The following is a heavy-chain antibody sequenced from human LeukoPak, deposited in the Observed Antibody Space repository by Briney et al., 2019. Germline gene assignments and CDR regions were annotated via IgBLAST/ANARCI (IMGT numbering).Heavy chain of an antibody. V-gene: IGHV4-31*03. CDR2: LDYSGST. CDR1: GGSVRSGGYY. Sequence: PSETLSLTCTVSGGSVRSGGYYWNWIRKHRGKGLEWIGYLDYSGSTNYNPSLKSRVTISTDTSKNQISLKLTSLTAADTAEYYCATQRDGYYNDAFDMWGQGTLVIVSS. D-gene: IGHD5-24*01. J-gene: IGHJ3*02. CDR3: ATQRDGYYNDAFDM.